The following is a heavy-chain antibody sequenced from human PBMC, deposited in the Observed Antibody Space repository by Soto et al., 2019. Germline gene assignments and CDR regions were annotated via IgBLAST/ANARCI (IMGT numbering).Heavy chain of an antibody. Sequence: QVQLQESGPGLVKPSETLSLTCTVSGGSISSYYWSWIRQPPGKGLEWIGYIYYSGSTNYNPSLKSRVTISVDTSKNQFSLKLSSVTAADTAVYYCARAKQWLVSRWFDPWGQGTLVTVSS. V-gene: IGHV4-59*01. CDR3: ARAKQWLVSRWFDP. CDR2: IYYSGST. CDR1: GGSISSYY. J-gene: IGHJ5*02. D-gene: IGHD6-19*01.